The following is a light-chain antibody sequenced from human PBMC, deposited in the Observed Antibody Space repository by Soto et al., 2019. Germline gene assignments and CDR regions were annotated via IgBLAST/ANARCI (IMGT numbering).Light chain of an antibody. Sequence: IEMTQSPSSVSASVGDRVTITCRASQDIRSRLAWYQHKPGKAPNLLIYSATTLQSGVPYRFSGSGSGTYFTLTISRLEPEDFAVYFCQQYGYSPPFNFGPGTKVDIK. CDR3: QQYGYSPPFN. V-gene: IGKV1-12*01. CDR1: QDIRSR. J-gene: IGKJ3*01. CDR2: SAT.